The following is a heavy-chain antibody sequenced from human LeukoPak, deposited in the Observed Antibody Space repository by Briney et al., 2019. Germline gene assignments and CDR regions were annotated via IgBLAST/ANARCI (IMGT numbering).Heavy chain of an antibody. Sequence: SETLSLTCSVCGGSINNVVYYWDWIRQPPGKALEWIGDIYQTGTTYYNPSFESRVTISADTSNNQVSLKMNAVTAADTAVYYCARRRGSSSGGPFDYWGRGTLVIVSS. V-gene: IGHV4-39*01. CDR1: GGSINNVVYY. D-gene: IGHD6-25*01. J-gene: IGHJ4*02. CDR3: ARRRGSSSGGPFDY. CDR2: IYQTGTT.